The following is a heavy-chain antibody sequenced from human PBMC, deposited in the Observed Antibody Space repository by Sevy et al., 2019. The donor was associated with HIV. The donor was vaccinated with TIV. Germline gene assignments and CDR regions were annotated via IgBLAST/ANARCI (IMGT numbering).Heavy chain of an antibody. CDR3: ARDREYRDSSSWGSYFDYGMDV. CDR2: ISAYNGNT. V-gene: IGHV1-18*01. D-gene: IGHD6-13*01. CDR1: GYTFTSYG. Sequence: GASVKVSCKASGYTFTSYGISWVRQAPGQGLEWMGWISAYNGNTNYAQKLQGRVTMTTDTSTSTAYMELRSLRSDDTAVYYCARDREYRDSSSWGSYFDYGMDVWGQGTTVTVSS. J-gene: IGHJ6*02.